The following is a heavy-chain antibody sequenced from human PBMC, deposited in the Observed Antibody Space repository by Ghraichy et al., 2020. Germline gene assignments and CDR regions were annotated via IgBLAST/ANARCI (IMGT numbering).Heavy chain of an antibody. J-gene: IGHJ4*02. CDR3: AKATAFDY. V-gene: IGHV3-23*01. CDR2: VSSSGGST. CDR1: GFTFSGSV. Sequence: LTCAVSGFTFSGSVMSWVRQAPGKGLEWVSSVSSSGGSTYYADSVKGRFTISRDNSKNTLYLQMNSLRADDTAVYYCAKATAFDYWGQGTLVTVSS.